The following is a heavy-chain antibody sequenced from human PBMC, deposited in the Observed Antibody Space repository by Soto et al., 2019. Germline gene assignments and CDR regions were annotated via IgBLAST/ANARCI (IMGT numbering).Heavy chain of an antibody. CDR1: GGSISSGDYY. CDR2: IYYSGST. CDR3: ARVRVAAHDPWFDT. D-gene: IGHD6-13*01. J-gene: IGHJ5*02. V-gene: IGHV4-30-4*01. Sequence: TLSLTCTVSGGSISSGDYYWSWIRQPPGKGLEWIGYIYYSGSTYYNPSLKSRVTISVDTSKNQFSLKLSSVTAADTAVYYCARVRVAAHDPWFDTWGQGTLVTVSS.